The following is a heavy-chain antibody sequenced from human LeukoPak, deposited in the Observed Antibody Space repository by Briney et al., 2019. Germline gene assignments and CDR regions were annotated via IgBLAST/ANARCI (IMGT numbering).Heavy chain of an antibody. J-gene: IGHJ4*02. CDR2: INHSGYT. Sequence: PSETLSLTCAVSGVSFDDYYWSWVRQTPGKGLEWIGEINHSGYTNDSPSLKSRVTLSIDTSRKQFSLNLRSVTVADAGIYYCTRMTTGHDYWGQGTLVTVSS. CDR1: GVSFDDYY. V-gene: IGHV4-34*01. CDR3: TRMTTGHDY. D-gene: IGHD4-17*01.